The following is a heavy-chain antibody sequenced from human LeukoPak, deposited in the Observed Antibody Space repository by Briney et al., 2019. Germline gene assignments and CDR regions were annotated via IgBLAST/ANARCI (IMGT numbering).Heavy chain of an antibody. CDR3: ARGPNYGDRVDYFGY. V-gene: IGHV3-7*01. J-gene: IGHJ4*02. D-gene: IGHD4-17*01. Sequence: GGSLRLSCAASGFIFRNHWMSWVRQVPGRGLEWVAHIKQGGNEKHYVDSVEGRFTLSRGDSKNSLYLQMNSLRVDDSAAYYCARGPNYGDRVDYFGYWGQGTLVTVSS. CDR1: GFIFRNHW. CDR2: IKQGGNEK.